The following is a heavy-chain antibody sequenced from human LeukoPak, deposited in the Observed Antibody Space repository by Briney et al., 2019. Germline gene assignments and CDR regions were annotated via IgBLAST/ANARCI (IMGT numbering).Heavy chain of an antibody. Sequence: PSETLSLTCAVYGGSFSGYYWSWTRQPPGKGLEWIGEINHSGSTNYNPSLKSRVTISVDTSKNQFSLKLSSVTAADTAVYYCARVNNGDYRYYYYYMDVWGKGTTVTVSS. D-gene: IGHD4-17*01. V-gene: IGHV4-34*01. CDR1: GGSFSGYY. CDR3: ARVNNGDYRYYYYYMDV. CDR2: INHSGST. J-gene: IGHJ6*03.